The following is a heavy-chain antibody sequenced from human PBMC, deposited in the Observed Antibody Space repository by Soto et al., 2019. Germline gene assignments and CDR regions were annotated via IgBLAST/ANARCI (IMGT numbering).Heavy chain of an antibody. J-gene: IGHJ4*02. CDR2: VSGRGGDT. CDR1: GFSFSSFA. Sequence: EVHLLQSGGGLVQPGGSLRLSCAASGFSFSSFALSWVRQSPGKGLEWVAAVSGRGGDTSYANSVKGRCTISRDNSQNTLFLQMNSLIADDSAIYYWAKDPYYDFWSGFSAVYFDYWGQGTLVTVSS. CDR3: AKDPYYDFWSGFSAVYFDY. V-gene: IGHV3-23*01. D-gene: IGHD3-3*01.